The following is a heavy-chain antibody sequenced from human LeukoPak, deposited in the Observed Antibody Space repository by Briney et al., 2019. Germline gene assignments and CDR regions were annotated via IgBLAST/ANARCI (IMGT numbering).Heavy chain of an antibody. V-gene: IGHV5-51*01. J-gene: IGHJ4*02. CDR1: GYSFTNYW. D-gene: IGHD2-15*01. CDR2: IYPGDSDT. Sequence: PGESLKISCKGSGYSFTNYWIGWVRQMPGKGLEWMGIIYPGDSDTRYSPSFQGQVTISADKSISTAYLQWSSLKASDTAMYYCARARDCSGGSCSGLFDYWGQGTLVTVSS. CDR3: ARARDCSGGSCSGLFDY.